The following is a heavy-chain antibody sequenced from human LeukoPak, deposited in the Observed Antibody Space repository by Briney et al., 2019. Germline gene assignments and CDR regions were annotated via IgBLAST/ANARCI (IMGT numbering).Heavy chain of an antibody. CDR2: ISYDGSNK. D-gene: IGHD3-22*01. V-gene: IGHV3-30-3*01. CDR1: GFTFSSYA. Sequence: GRSLRLSCAASGFTFSSYAMHWVRQAPGKGLEWVAVISYDGSNKYYADSVKGRFTISRDNSKNTLYLQMNSLRAEDTAVYYCVRDLIVVVITNWFDPWGQGTLVTVSS. J-gene: IGHJ5*02. CDR3: VRDLIVVVITNWFDP.